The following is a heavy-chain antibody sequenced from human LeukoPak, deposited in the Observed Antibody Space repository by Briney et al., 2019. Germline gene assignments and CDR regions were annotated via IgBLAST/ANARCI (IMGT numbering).Heavy chain of an antibody. CDR3: ARADYDFWSGYYNYYYYYMDV. D-gene: IGHD3-3*01. CDR1: GGSISDYY. CDR2: IYTTGST. Sequence: SETLSLTCTVSGGSISDYYWSWIRQPAGKGLEWIGRIYTTGSTDYNPSLKSRVTMSVDTSKNQFSLKLSSVTAADTAVYYCARADYDFWSGYYNYYYYYMDVWGKGTTVTVSS. J-gene: IGHJ6*03. V-gene: IGHV4-4*07.